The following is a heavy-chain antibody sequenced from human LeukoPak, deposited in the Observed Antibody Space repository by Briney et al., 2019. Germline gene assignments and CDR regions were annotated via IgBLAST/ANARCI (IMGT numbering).Heavy chain of an antibody. Sequence: SGGSLRLSCEASGFTFSDYWMSWVRQAPGKGLEWVAIIKEDGSEKFYVGSVEGRFTIPRDNAKNSLYLQMDNLRAEDTAVYYCTRAFSSWSDYFDYWGQGTLVTVSS. CDR3: TRAFSSWSDYFDY. D-gene: IGHD6-13*01. J-gene: IGHJ4*02. CDR1: GFTFSDYW. CDR2: IKEDGSEK. V-gene: IGHV3-7*04.